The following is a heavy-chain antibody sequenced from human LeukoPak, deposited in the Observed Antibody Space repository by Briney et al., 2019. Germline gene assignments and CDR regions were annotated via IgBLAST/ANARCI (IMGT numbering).Heavy chain of an antibody. Sequence: SVKVSCKASGGTFSSYAISWVRQAPGQGLEWMGGIIPIFGTANYAQKFQGRVTIITDESTSTAYMELSSLRSEDTAVYYCARARGYYDSSEYYFDYWGQGTLATVSS. CDR3: ARARGYYDSSEYYFDY. CDR2: IIPIFGTA. D-gene: IGHD3-22*01. J-gene: IGHJ4*02. CDR1: GGTFSSYA. V-gene: IGHV1-69*05.